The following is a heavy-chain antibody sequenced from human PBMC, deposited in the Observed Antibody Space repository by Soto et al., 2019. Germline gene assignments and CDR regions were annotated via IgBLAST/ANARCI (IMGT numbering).Heavy chain of an antibody. CDR1: GGSISSYY. Sequence: PSETLSLTGTVAGGSISSYYWSWIRQPPGKGLEWIGYIYYSGSTNYNPSLKSRVTISVDTSKNQFSLKLSSVTAADTAVYYCARSDGRYWGQGTLVTVSS. J-gene: IGHJ4*02. V-gene: IGHV4-59*01. CDR2: IYYSGST. CDR3: ARSDGRY.